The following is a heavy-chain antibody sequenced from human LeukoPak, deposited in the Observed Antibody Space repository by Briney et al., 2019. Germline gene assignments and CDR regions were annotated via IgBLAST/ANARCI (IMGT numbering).Heavy chain of an antibody. D-gene: IGHD1-1*01. CDR3: ARGLEVNLSLDP. CDR2: IYHSGST. Sequence: SGTLSLTCAVSGGSISSSNWWSWVRQPPGKGLEWIGEIYHSGSTNYDPSLKSRVTMAVDTSKNHFSLKLSSVTAADTALYYCARGLEVNLSLDPWGQGTLVTVSS. CDR1: GGSISSSNW. J-gene: IGHJ5*02. V-gene: IGHV4-4*02.